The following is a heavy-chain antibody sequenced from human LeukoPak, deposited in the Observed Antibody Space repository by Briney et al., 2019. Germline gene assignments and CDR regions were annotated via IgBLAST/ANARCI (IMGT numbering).Heavy chain of an antibody. J-gene: IGHJ4*02. D-gene: IGHD3-16*02. CDR1: GFNFMTYG. CDR3: ARDLWGSYRPFDY. CDR2: ISYDGGKR. V-gene: IGHV3-30*03. Sequence: GGSLRLSCAASGFNFMTYGMHWVRQAPGKGLEWVAFISYDGGKRFFGESVKGRFTIARDNSENTVSLQMNTLKTEDTAVYYCARDLWGSYRPFDYWGLGTLVTVSS.